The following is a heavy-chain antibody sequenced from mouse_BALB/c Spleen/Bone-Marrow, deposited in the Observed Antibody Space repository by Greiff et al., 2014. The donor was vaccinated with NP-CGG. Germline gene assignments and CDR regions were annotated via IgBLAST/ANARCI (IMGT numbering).Heavy chain of an antibody. J-gene: IGHJ2*01. D-gene: IGHD2-1*01. CDR2: IYPGDGDT. CDR1: GYAFSSYW. CDR3: AFGNYDFDY. Sequence: QVQLQQSGAELVRPGSSVKISCKASGYAFSSYWMNWVKQRPGQGLEWIGQIYPGDGDTNYSGKFKGKATLTADESSSTAYMQLSSLTSEGSAVYFGAFGNYDFDYWGQGTTLTVSS. V-gene: IGHV1-80*01.